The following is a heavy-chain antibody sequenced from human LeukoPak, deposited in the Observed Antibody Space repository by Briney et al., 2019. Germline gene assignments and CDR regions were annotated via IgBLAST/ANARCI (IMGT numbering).Heavy chain of an antibody. D-gene: IGHD2-15*01. J-gene: IGHJ4*02. CDR1: GGTFSSYA. CDR3: AKGGWLEY. CDR2: IIPILGTA. V-gene: IGHV1-69*13. Sequence: SVKDSCKASGGTFSSYAISWLRQAPGKGLDWMGGIIPILGTANYAQNLQGRAKITADESTSTAYMELSSRSSEDTAVYYCAKGGWLEYRGKGNLVTVSS.